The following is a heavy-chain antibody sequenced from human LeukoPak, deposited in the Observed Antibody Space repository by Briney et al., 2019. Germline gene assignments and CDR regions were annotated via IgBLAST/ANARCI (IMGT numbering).Heavy chain of an antibody. CDR3: ARRNGEGALRFDP. D-gene: IGHD1-1*01. V-gene: IGHV4-31*03. J-gene: IGHJ5*02. CDR1: GDSISSDGYY. Sequence: SQTLSLTCTVSGDSISSDGYYWSWIRQHPGKGLEWIGYIYYSGSTYCNPSLKSRVIISVDTSKNHFSLNLSSVTAEDTAVYYCARRNGEGALRFDPWGQGTLVTVSS. CDR2: IYYSGST.